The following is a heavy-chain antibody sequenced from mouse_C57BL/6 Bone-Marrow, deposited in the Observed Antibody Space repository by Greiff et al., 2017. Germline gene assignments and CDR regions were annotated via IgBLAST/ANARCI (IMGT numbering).Heavy chain of an antibody. CDR2: IYPRSGNT. Sequence: QVHVKQSGAELARPGASVKLSCKASGYTFTSYGISWVKQRTGQGLEWIGEIYPRSGNTYYNEKFKGKAPLTADKSSSTAYMELRSLTSEYSAVYFCARSGSYSNYFAWFAYWGQGTLVTVSA. V-gene: IGHV1-81*01. CDR1: GYTFTSYG. CDR3: ARSGSYSNYFAWFAY. J-gene: IGHJ3*01. D-gene: IGHD2-5*01.